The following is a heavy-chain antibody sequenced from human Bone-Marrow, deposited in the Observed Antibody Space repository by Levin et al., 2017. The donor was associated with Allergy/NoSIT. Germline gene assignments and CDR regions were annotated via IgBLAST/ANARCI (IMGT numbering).Heavy chain of an antibody. V-gene: IGHV3-13*01. J-gene: IGHJ4*02. CDR3: VRGDWALNTYYFDS. D-gene: IGHD2-2*02. Sequence: RAGGSLRLSCAASGFTFSDHDMHWVRRAAGRGLEWVSSIGDGGDTYYAGSVKGRFTISRENAKNSLYLQMNNLRGGDTAVYYCVRGDWALNTYYFDSWGQGTLVTVSS. CDR2: IGDGGDT. CDR1: GFTFSDHD.